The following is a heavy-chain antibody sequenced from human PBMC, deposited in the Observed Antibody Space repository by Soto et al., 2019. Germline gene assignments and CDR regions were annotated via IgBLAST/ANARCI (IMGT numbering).Heavy chain of an antibody. CDR2: ISGSGGST. J-gene: IGHJ5*02. Sequence: GGSLRLSCAASGFTFSSYAMIWVRQATGKGLEWVSAISGSGGSTYYADSVKGRFTISRDNSKNTLYLQMNSLRAEDTAVYYCAKDQVDRILYDENWFDPWGQGTLVTVSS. CDR3: AKDQVDRILYDENWFDP. V-gene: IGHV3-23*01. D-gene: IGHD2-8*01. CDR1: GFTFSSYA.